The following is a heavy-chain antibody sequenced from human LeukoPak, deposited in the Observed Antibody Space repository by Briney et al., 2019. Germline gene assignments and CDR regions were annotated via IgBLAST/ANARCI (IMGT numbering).Heavy chain of an antibody. D-gene: IGHD7-27*01. CDR3: ARGQNWGSRPNGFDI. J-gene: IGHJ3*02. Sequence: ASVKVSCKTSGYTFSGYQIHWVRQAPGQGLEWVGWINPNSGGTIYAQKFQGRVTMTRDTSISTAYMELSSLKSDDTALYYCARGQNWGSRPNGFDIWGQGTMVTVS. CDR1: GYTFSGYQ. CDR2: INPNSGGT. V-gene: IGHV1-2*02.